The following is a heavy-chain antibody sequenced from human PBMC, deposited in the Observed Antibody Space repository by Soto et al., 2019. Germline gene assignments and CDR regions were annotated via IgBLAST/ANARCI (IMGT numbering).Heavy chain of an antibody. CDR3: AKGLKYYDSSGYIYYYYGMDV. CDR2: ISWDDGST. Sequence: GGSLRLSCAASGFTFDDYTMHWVRQAPGKGLEWVSLISWDDGSTYYADSVKGRFTISRDNSKNSLYLQMNSLRTEDTALYYCAKGLKYYDSSGYIYYYYGMDVWGQGTTVTVSS. CDR1: GFTFDDYT. J-gene: IGHJ6*02. V-gene: IGHV3-43*01. D-gene: IGHD3-22*01.